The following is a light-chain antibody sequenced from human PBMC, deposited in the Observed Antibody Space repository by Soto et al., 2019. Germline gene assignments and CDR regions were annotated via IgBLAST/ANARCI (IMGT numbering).Light chain of an antibody. CDR1: SSDVGAYKY. Sequence: QSALTQPPSASGSPGQSVTISCTGTSSDVGAYKYVSWYQQYPGKSPKLMIYEVSKRPSWVPYRFSGSKSGNTASLTVSGLQAEDEADYYCTSYVGSDIWVFGGGTKVTVL. J-gene: IGLJ3*02. CDR2: EVS. V-gene: IGLV2-8*01. CDR3: TSYVGSDIWV.